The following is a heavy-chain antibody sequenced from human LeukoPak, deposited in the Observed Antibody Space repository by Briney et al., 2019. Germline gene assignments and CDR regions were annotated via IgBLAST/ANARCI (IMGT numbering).Heavy chain of an antibody. CDR3: TSFGYYSDAFDI. CDR2: IRSKAYGGTT. J-gene: IGHJ3*02. CDR1: GLTFGDYA. V-gene: IGHV3-49*04. Sequence: GGSLRLSCTASGLTFGDYAMSWVRQAPGKGREWVGFIRSKAYGGTTEYAASVKGRFTISRDDSKSIAYLQMNSLKTEDTAVYYCTSFGYYSDAFDIWGQGTMVTVSS. D-gene: IGHD3-10*01.